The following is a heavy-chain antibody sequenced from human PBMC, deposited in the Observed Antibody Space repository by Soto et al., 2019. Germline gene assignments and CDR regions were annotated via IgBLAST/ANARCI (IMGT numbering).Heavy chain of an antibody. CDR2: INAGNGNT. CDR3: ARGTKGQGYGMDV. V-gene: IGHV1-3*01. Sequence: QVQLVQSGAEVKKPGASVKVSCKASGYTFTSYAMHWVRQAPGQRLEWMGWINAGNGNTKYSQKFQGRVTITRDTSASTADMELSSLRSEDTAVYYCARGTKGQGYGMDVWGQGTTVTVSS. D-gene: IGHD2-8*01. J-gene: IGHJ6*02. CDR1: GYTFTSYA.